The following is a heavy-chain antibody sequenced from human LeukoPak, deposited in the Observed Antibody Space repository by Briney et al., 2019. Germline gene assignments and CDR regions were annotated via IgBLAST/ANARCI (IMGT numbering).Heavy chain of an antibody. Sequence: PGGSLRLSCAASGFTFDDYGMSWVRQAPGKGLGWVSGINWNGGSTGYADSVKGRFTISRDNAKNSLYLQMNSLRAEDTALYYCARHYGGSYYVRPFDYWGQGTLVTVSS. CDR1: GFTFDDYG. V-gene: IGHV3-20*04. CDR2: INWNGGST. J-gene: IGHJ4*02. CDR3: ARHYGGSYYVRPFDY. D-gene: IGHD1-26*01.